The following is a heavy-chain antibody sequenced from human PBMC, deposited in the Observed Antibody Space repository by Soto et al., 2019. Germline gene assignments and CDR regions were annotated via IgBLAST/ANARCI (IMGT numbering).Heavy chain of an antibody. CDR3: AYGGSCDY. J-gene: IGHJ4*02. CDR1: GFSFNTYE. V-gene: IGHV3-48*03. CDR2: ISTSGSTI. D-gene: IGHD1-26*01. Sequence: EVQLVESGGGLVQPGGSLRLSCAASGFSFNTYEMNWVRQAPGKGLEWVSYISTSGSTIYYADSVKGRFTISRDNGKNSLYLQMNSLRAEATAVYYCAYGGSCDYWGQGTQVTVSS.